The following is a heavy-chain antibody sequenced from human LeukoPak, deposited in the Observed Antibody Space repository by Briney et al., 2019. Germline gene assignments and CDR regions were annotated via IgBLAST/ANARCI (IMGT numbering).Heavy chain of an antibody. J-gene: IGHJ4*02. CDR2: INPNSGGT. V-gene: IGHV1-2*02. D-gene: IGHD5-18*01. Sequence: GASVKVSCKASGYTFTGYYMHWVRQAPGQGLEWMGWINPNSGGTNYAQKFQGRVTMTRDTSTSTVYMELSSLRSEDTAVYYCARWTDTAMVGLDYWGQGTLVTVSS. CDR3: ARWTDTAMVGLDY. CDR1: GYTFTGYY.